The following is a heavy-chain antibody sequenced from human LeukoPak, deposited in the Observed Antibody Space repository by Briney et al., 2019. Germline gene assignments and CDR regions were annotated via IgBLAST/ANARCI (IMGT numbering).Heavy chain of an antibody. D-gene: IGHD2-15*01. CDR1: GGTFSSYA. V-gene: IGHV1-69*05. CDR3: ASAGYCSGGSCYSFDY. Sequence: GSSVKVSRKASGGTFSSYAISWVRQAPGQGLEWMGGIIPIFGTANYAQKFQGRVTITTDESTSTAYMELSSLRSEGTAVYYCASAGYCSGGSCYSFDYWGQGTLVTVSS. J-gene: IGHJ4*02. CDR2: IIPIFGTA.